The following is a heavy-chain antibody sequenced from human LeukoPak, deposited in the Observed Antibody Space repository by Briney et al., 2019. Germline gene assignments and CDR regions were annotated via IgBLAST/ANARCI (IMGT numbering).Heavy chain of an antibody. J-gene: IGHJ4*02. D-gene: IGHD6-6*01. CDR1: GYTFTSYY. CDR3: ARAGEGIAARHRGPKY. CDR2: INPSGGST. Sequence: ASVKVSCKASGYTFTSYYMHWVRQAPGQGLEWMGIINPSGGSTSYAQKFQGRVTMIRDTSTSTVYMELSSLRSEDTAVYYCARAGEGIAARHRGPKYWGQGTLVTVSS. V-gene: IGHV1-46*01.